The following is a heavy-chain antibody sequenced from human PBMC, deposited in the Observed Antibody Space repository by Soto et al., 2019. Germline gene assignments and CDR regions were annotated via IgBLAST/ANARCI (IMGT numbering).Heavy chain of an antibody. D-gene: IGHD3-9*01. CDR2: IIPIFGTA. CDR1: GGTFSSYA. J-gene: IGHJ6*02. CDR3: AAARDILPSMDRAQVANYGLDV. Sequence: ASVKVSCKASGGTFSSYAISWVRQAPGQGLEWMGGIIPIFGTANYAQKFQGRVTITADKSTSTAYMELSSLRSEDTAVYYCAAARDILPSMDRAQVANYGLDVWGQGTTVTVSS. V-gene: IGHV1-69*06.